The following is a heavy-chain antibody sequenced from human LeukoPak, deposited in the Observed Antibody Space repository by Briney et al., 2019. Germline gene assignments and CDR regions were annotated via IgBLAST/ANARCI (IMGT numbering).Heavy chain of an antibody. CDR2: IYTSGST. J-gene: IGHJ6*03. CDR3: ARDGDSSDYYYYYYMDV. CDR1: GGSISSYY. Sequence: PSETLSLTCTVSGGSISSYYWSWIRQPAGKGLEWIGRIYTSGSTNYNPSLKSRVTISVDKSKNQFSLKLSSVTAADTAVYYCARDGDSSDYYYYYYMDVWSKGTTVTVSS. D-gene: IGHD3-22*01. V-gene: IGHV4-4*07.